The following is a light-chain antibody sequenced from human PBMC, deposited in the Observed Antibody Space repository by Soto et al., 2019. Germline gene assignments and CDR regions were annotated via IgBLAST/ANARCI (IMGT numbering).Light chain of an antibody. CDR3: QHYFTSPIP. Sequence: WAESPGTRAMKTGERATLSCRASQSVNSRLAWYQHKPGQAPRLLISGASNRASGIPARFSAWGSGTDFTLTISRVDPADFAFYYCQHYFTSPIPFGHRTRPAIK. J-gene: IGKJ5*01. V-gene: IGKV3-11*01. CDR1: QSVNSR. CDR2: GAS.